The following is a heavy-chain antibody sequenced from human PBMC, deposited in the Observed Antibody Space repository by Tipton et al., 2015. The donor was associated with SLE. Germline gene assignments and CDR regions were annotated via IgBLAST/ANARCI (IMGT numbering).Heavy chain of an antibody. V-gene: IGHV4-39*01. Sequence: TLSLTCTVSGGSISSSSYYWGWIRQPPGKGLEWIGSIYYSGSTYYNPSLKSRVTISVDTSKNQFSLKLSSVTAADTAVYYCASQLDSFDYWGQGTLVTVSS. CDR1: GGSISSSSYY. CDR2: IYYSGST. CDR3: ASQLDSFDY. D-gene: IGHD1-1*01. J-gene: IGHJ4*02.